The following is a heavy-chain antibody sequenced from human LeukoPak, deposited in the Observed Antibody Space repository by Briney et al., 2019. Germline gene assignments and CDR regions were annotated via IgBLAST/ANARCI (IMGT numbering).Heavy chain of an antibody. Sequence: SETLSLTCTVSGGSISSYYWSWIRQPPGKGLEWIGYIYYSGGTNYNPSLKSRVTISVDTSKNQFSLKLSSVTAADTAVYYCARFNSADANWFDPWGQGTLVTVSS. CDR3: ARFNSADANWFDP. D-gene: IGHD6-25*01. CDR1: GGSISSYY. J-gene: IGHJ5*02. CDR2: IYYSGGT. V-gene: IGHV4-59*08.